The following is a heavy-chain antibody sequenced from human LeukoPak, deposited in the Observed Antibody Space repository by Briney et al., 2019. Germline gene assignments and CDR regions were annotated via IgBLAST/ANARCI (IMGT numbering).Heavy chain of an antibody. CDR2: IKSKTDGGTT. CDR3: TTDTYDSSGYYFGLDAFDI. Sequence: GGSLRLSCAASGFTFSNAWMSWVRQAPGKGLEWVGRIKSKTDGGTTDYAAPVKGRFTISRDDSKNTLYLQMNSLKTEDTAVYYCTTDTYDSSGYYFGLDAFDIWGQGTMVTVSS. J-gene: IGHJ3*02. CDR1: GFTFSNAW. D-gene: IGHD3-22*01. V-gene: IGHV3-15*01.